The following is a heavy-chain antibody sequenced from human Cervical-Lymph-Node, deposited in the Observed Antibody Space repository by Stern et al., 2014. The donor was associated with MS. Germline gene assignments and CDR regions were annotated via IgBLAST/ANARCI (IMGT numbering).Heavy chain of an antibody. CDR3: ANNWNDVGFDP. D-gene: IGHD1-1*01. J-gene: IGHJ5*02. CDR1: GASISSEDFH. CDR2: IHSSGVT. V-gene: IGHV4-61*02. Sequence: QVQLQESGPGLVKPSQTLSLTCTVSGASISSEDFHWTWIRQPAGKGPEWIGRIHSSGVTNSNPPLKSRVTMSLDTSKNQFSLHLSSMTAADTAVYYCANNWNDVGFDPWGQGILVTVSS.